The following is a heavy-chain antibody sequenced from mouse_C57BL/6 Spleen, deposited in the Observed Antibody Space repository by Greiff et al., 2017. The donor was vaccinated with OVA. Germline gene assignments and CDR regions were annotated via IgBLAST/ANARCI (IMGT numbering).Heavy chain of an antibody. Sequence: EVQLQQSVAELVRPGASVKLSCTASGFNIKNPYMHWVKQRPEQGLEWIGRIDPANGNTKYAPKFQGKATITADTSSNTAYLQLSSLTSEDTAIYYCARSGSSRSYWYFDVWGTGTTVTVSS. CDR1: GFNIKNPY. J-gene: IGHJ1*03. CDR2: IDPANGNT. V-gene: IGHV14-3*01. D-gene: IGHD1-1*01. CDR3: ARSGSSRSYWYFDV.